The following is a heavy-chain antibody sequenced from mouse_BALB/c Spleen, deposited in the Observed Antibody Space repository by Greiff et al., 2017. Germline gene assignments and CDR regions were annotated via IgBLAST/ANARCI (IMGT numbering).Heavy chain of an antibody. Sequence: VQLQQSDAELVKPGASMKISCKASGYSFTGYTMNWVKQSHGKNLEWIGLINPYNGGTSYNQKFKGKATLTVDKSSSTAYMELLSLTSEDSAVYYCARGGITTATRYAMDYWGQGTSVTVSS. CDR3: ARGGITTATRYAMDY. D-gene: IGHD1-2*01. J-gene: IGHJ4*01. CDR2: INPYNGGT. CDR1: GYSFTGYT. V-gene: IGHV1-18*01.